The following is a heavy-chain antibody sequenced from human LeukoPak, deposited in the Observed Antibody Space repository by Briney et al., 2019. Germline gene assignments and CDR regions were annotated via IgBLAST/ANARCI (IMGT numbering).Heavy chain of an antibody. CDR2: ITGSGGNT. D-gene: IGHD3-9*01. CDR3: AKWGDYDVLTGYYVSDY. CDR1: GFTFSNYA. V-gene: IGHV3-23*01. J-gene: IGHJ4*02. Sequence: PSGGSLRLSCAASGFTFSNYAMSWVRQAPGKGLEWVSAITGSGGNTYYADSVKGWFTISRDNSKNTVFLQMNSLRAEDTAVYYCAKWGDYDVLTGYYVSDYWGQGTLVTVSS.